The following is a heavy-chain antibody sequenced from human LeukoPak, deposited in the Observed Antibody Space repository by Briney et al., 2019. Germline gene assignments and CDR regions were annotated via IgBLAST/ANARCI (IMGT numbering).Heavy chain of an antibody. Sequence: QTGGSLRLSCAASGFSFSSYGMHWVRQAPGKGLEWVAVIWYDGSNKNYADSVKGRFTISRDNSKNTLYLQMNSPRAEDTAVYYCARDRGSGYSACPDSWGQGTLVTVSS. V-gene: IGHV3-33*01. CDR1: GFSFSSYG. J-gene: IGHJ4*02. CDR3: ARDRGSGYSACPDS. CDR2: IWYDGSNK. D-gene: IGHD5-12*01.